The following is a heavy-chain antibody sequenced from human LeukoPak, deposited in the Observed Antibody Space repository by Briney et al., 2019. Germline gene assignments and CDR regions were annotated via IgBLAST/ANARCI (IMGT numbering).Heavy chain of an antibody. V-gene: IGHV4-39*01. D-gene: IGHD3-10*01. CDR2: IYYSGST. CDR3: ARQITMVRD. CDR1: GGSISSSSYY. J-gene: IGHJ4*02. Sequence: PSETLSLTCTVSGGSISSSSYYWGWIRQPPGKGLEWIGSIYYSGSTYYNPSLKSRVTISVDTSKNQFSLKLSSVTAADTAMYYCARQITMVRDWGQGTLVTVSS.